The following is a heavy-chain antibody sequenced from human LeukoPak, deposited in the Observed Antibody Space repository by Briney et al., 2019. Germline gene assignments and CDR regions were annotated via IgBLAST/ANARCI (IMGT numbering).Heavy chain of an antibody. Sequence: SESLSLTCTVSGYSISSGYYWGWIRQPPGKGLEWIGNIYHSGSTYYNPSLKSRVTISVDTSKNQFSLKLSSVTAADTAVYYCARAGDWARNYFDYWGQGTLVTVSS. CDR1: GYSISSGYY. D-gene: IGHD3-16*01. CDR2: IYHSGST. V-gene: IGHV4-38-2*02. CDR3: ARAGDWARNYFDY. J-gene: IGHJ4*02.